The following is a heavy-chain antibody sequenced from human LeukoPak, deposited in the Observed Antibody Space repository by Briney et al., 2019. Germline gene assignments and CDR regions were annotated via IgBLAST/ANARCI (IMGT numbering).Heavy chain of an antibody. V-gene: IGHV1-69*05. CDR2: IIPIFGTA. Sequence: GASVKVSCKASGGTFSSYAISWVRQAPGQGLEWMGGIIPIFGTANYAQKFQGRVTITTDESTSTAYMELSSLRSEDTAVYYCAKGDSGSYLDRDAFDIWGQGTMVTVST. J-gene: IGHJ3*02. CDR1: GGTFSSYA. D-gene: IGHD1-26*01. CDR3: AKGDSGSYLDRDAFDI.